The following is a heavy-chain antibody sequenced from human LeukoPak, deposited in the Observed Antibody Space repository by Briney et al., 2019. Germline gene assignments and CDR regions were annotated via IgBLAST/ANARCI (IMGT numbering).Heavy chain of an antibody. J-gene: IGHJ4*02. D-gene: IGHD3-22*01. CDR2: INHSGST. Sequence: PSETLSLTCAVYGGSFSGYYWNWIRQPPGKGLEWIGEINHSGSTNYNPSLKSRVTISVDTSENQFSLKLSSVTAADTAVYYCAREVRTYYYDSTPRVLYYFDYWGQGTLVTVSS. CDR3: AREVRTYYYDSTPRVLYYFDY. CDR1: GGSFSGYY. V-gene: IGHV4-34*01.